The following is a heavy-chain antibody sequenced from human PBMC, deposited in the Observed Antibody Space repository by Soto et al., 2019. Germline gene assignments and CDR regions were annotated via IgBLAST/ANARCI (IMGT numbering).Heavy chain of an antibody. CDR1: GGSFSGGGYY. CDR2: ISYSGST. D-gene: IGHD3-3*01. V-gene: IGHV4-31*03. J-gene: IGHJ3*02. CDR3: ARTSIFGVVLNAFDI. Sequence: SETLSLTCTVSGGSFSGGGYYWSWIRQHPGKGLEWMGYISYSGSTKYEPSLQSRITISVETSKNQFSLRLTSVTAADTAIYFCARTSIFGVVLNAFDIWGQGTLVTVSS.